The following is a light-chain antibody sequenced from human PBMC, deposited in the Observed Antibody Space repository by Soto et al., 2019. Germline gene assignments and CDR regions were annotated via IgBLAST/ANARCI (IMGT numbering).Light chain of an antibody. CDR2: EVT. J-gene: IGLJ1*01. V-gene: IGLV2-8*01. CDR1: SSDVGGYNY. CDR3: CSHAGDNTYV. Sequence: LAQPPSASGSPGQSVTISCTGTSSDVGGYNYVSWYQQHPGKAPKLMIYEVTKRPSGVPDRFSGSKSGNTASLTVSGLQAEDEADYFCCSHAGDNTYVFGTGTKVTVL.